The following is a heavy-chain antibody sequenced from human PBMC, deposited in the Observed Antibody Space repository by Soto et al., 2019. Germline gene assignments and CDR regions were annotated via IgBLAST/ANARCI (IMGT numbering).Heavy chain of an antibody. CDR2: MNPNSGNT. CDR1: GYTFTSYD. V-gene: IGHV1-8*01. Sequence: VQLVQSGSEVKKPGSSVQVSCKASGYTFTSYDINWVLQATGQGREWMGWMNPNSGNTGYAQKFQGRVTMTRNTSISTAYMELSSLRSEDTAVYYCERSTNDYGGRHWGQGTLVTVSS. CDR3: ERSTNDYGGRH. D-gene: IGHD4-17*01. J-gene: IGHJ4*02.